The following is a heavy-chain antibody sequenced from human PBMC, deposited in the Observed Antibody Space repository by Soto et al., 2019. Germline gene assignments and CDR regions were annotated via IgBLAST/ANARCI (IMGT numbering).Heavy chain of an antibody. CDR2: IYYSGST. CDR3: ARAGYSGYDFDY. CDR1: GGPISSYY. D-gene: IGHD5-12*01. Sequence: PSETLSLTCTVSGGPISSYYWSWIRQPPGKGLEWIGYIYYSGSTNYNPSLKSRVTISVDTSKNQFSLKPSSVTAADTAVYYCARAGYSGYDFDYWGQGTLVTVSS. V-gene: IGHV4-59*01. J-gene: IGHJ4*02.